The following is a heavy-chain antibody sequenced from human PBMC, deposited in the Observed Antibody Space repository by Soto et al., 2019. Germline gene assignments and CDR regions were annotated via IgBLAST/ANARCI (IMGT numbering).Heavy chain of an antibody. CDR1: GYTFTDYG. CDR3: ARISQSDFWSGYYYFFDY. V-gene: IGHV1-18*01. CDR2: ITAFNGNT. Sequence: GASVKVSFKASGYTFTDYGTSWVRQAPGQGLQWMGWITAFNGNTKYAQQFQGRVTMTTDTSTSTAYMELRSLESDDTAVYYCARISQSDFWSGYYYFFDYWGQGTLVTVSS. D-gene: IGHD3-3*01. J-gene: IGHJ4*02.